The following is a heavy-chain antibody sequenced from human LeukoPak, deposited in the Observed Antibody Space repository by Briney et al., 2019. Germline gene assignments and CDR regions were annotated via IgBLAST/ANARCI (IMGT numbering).Heavy chain of an antibody. CDR1: GFTFSSYW. V-gene: IGHV3-7*01. J-gene: IGHJ3*02. CDR3: ARDGGFCGGDCFDAFDI. D-gene: IGHD2-21*01. Sequence: GGSLRLSCAASGFTFSSYWMSWVRQAPGKGLEWVANIKQDGSEKYYVDSVKGRFTISRDNAKNSLYLQMNSLRAEDTAVYYCARDGGFCGGDCFDAFDIWGQGTMVTVSS. CDR2: IKQDGSEK.